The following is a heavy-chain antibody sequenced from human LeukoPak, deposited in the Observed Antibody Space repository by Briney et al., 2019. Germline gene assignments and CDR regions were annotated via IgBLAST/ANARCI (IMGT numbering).Heavy chain of an antibody. Sequence: GGSLRLSCAASGFTVSSNYMSWARQAPGKGLEWVSVIYSGGSTYYADSVKGRFTISRDNSKNTLYLQMNSLRAEDTAVYYCARGHRYYYDSSGYYYGFDYWGQGTLVTVSS. CDR1: GFTVSSNY. CDR2: IYSGGST. CDR3: ARGHRYYYDSSGYYYGFDY. D-gene: IGHD3-22*01. V-gene: IGHV3-53*01. J-gene: IGHJ4*02.